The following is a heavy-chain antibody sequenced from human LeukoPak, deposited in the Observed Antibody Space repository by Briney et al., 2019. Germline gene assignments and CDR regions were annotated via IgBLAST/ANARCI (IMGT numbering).Heavy chain of an antibody. D-gene: IGHD3-22*01. CDR3: AKVKRNYYDTSEFDY. J-gene: IGHJ4*02. V-gene: IGHV3-23*01. Sequence: GGSLRLSCAASGFTFSSYAMSWVRQAPGKGLEWVSAISGSGGSTYYADSVKGRFTISRDNSKNTLYLQMNSLRAEDTAVYHCAKVKRNYYDTSEFDYWGQGTLVTVSS. CDR2: ISGSGGST. CDR1: GFTFSSYA.